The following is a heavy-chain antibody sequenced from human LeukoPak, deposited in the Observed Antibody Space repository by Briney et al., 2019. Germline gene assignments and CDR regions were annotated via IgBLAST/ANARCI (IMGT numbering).Heavy chain of an antibody. CDR1: GFTFSSYD. CDR3: ARGLPNYYYGMDV. J-gene: IGHJ6*02. Sequence: PGGSLRLSCTASGFTFSSYDMHWVRQATGKGLEWVSAIDTAGDTYYPGSVKGRFTISRENAKNSLYLQMNSLRAGDTAVYHCARGLPNYYYGMDVWGQGTTVTVSS. CDR2: IDTAGDT. V-gene: IGHV3-13*01. D-gene: IGHD3-16*01.